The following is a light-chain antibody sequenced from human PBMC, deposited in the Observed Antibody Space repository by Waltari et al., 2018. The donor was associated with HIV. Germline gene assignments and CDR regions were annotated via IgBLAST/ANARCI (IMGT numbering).Light chain of an antibody. J-gene: IGLJ2*01. CDR3: CSYAGSNTVV. CDR2: DVP. Sequence: QSALTQPPSASGSPGQSVTISCTGTIGDVGAFNYVSWYQKHPDTAPRLILYDVPMRPSGVPDRFSGSRSVNTASLTVSGLQADDEAYYYCCSYAGSNTVVFGGGTKLTVL. V-gene: IGLV2-8*01. CDR1: IGDVGAFNY.